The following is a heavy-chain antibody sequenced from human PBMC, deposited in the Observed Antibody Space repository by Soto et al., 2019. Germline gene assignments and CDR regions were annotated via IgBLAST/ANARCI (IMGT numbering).Heavy chain of an antibody. CDR1: GFTFSSYA. CDR3: ARPLWRDDDNWGYFDL. V-gene: IGHV3-30-3*01. D-gene: IGHD1-1*01. J-gene: IGHJ2*01. Sequence: QVQLVESGGGVVQPGRSLRLSCAASGFTFSSYAMHWVRQAPGKGLEWVAVISYDGSNKYYADSVKGRFTISRDNSKNLLCLQMNGLRAEETAVYYCARPLWRDDDNWGYFDLRGRGTVVTVSS. CDR2: ISYDGSNK.